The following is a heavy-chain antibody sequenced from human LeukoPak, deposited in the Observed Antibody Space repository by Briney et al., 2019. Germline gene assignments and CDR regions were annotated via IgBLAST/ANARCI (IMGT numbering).Heavy chain of an antibody. D-gene: IGHD6-19*01. CDR1: GFTFSSYA. V-gene: IGHV3-48*04. Sequence: GGSLRLSRAASGFTFSSYAMSWVRQAPGKGLEWVSAISGSGSTIYYADSVKGRFTISRDNAKNSLYLQMNSLRAEDTAVYYCARGGSSGWWGGYYFDYWGQGTLVTVSS. CDR3: ARGGSSGWWGGYYFDY. CDR2: ISGSGSTI. J-gene: IGHJ4*02.